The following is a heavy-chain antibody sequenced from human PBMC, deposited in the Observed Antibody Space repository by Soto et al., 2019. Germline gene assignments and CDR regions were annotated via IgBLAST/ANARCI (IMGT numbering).Heavy chain of an antibody. CDR1: GITFSSYG. V-gene: IGHV3-30*03. Sequence: GGSLRLSCAASGITFSSYGMHWVHQAPGKGLEWVAVISYDGSNKYYADSVKGRFTISRDNSKNTLYLQMNSLRAEDTAVYYCVRTGGYYYYGMDVWGQGTTVTVSS. J-gene: IGHJ6*02. CDR3: VRTGGYYYYGMDV. CDR2: ISYDGSNK. D-gene: IGHD7-27*01.